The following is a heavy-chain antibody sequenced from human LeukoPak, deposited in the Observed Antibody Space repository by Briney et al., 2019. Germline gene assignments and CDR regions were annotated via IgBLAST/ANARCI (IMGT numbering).Heavy chain of an antibody. D-gene: IGHD1-26*01. V-gene: IGHV4-38-2*02. Sequence: RSGTLSLTRTESGYPISSGYYWGWIRQPPGKGREWIGHIFHSGSAIHNSSLESRVTISVDTSKNQFSLKLTSVTAADTAVYYCARLVPGVLSPPNPFQIWGQGTMVTVSS. CDR3: ARLVPGVLSPPNPFQI. CDR2: IFHSGSA. J-gene: IGHJ3*02. CDR1: GYPISSGYY.